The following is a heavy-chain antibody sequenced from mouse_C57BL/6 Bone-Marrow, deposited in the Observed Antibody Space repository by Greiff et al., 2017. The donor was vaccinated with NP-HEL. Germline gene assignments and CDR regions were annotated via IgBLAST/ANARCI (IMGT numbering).Heavy chain of an antibody. D-gene: IGHD1-1*01. J-gene: IGHJ1*03. Sequence: EVQLVESGAELVRPGASVKLSCTASGFNIKDDYMHWVKQRPEQGLEWIGWIDPENGDTEYASKFQGKATITADTSSNTAYLQLSSLTSEDTAVYYCTTPGTTVVARYFDVWGTGTTVTVSS. V-gene: IGHV14-4*01. CDR3: TTPGTTVVARYFDV. CDR1: GFNIKDDY. CDR2: IDPENGDT.